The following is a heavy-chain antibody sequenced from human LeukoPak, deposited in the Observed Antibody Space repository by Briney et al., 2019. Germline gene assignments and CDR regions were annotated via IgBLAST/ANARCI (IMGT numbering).Heavy chain of an antibody. Sequence: TSETLSLTCTVSGGSISSGGYYWSWVRQHPGKGLEWIGYIYYSGNTYYNPSLKSRVTISVDTSKNQFSLKLSSVTAADTAVYYCARGVVSHMGVWGQGTTVTVSS. CDR1: GGSISSGGYY. CDR2: IYYSGNT. V-gene: IGHV4-31*03. D-gene: IGHD3-3*01. J-gene: IGHJ6*02. CDR3: ARGVVSHMGV.